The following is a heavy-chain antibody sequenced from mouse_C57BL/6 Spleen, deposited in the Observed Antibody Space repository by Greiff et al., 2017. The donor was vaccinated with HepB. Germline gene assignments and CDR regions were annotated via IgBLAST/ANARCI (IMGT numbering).Heavy chain of an antibody. Sequence: QVQLQQSGPELVKPGASVKISCKASGYAFSSSWMNWVKQRPGKGLEWIGRIYPGDGDTNYNGKFKGKATLTADKSSSTAYMQLSSLTSEDSAVYFCARLEYDYPFAYWGQGTLVTVSA. J-gene: IGHJ3*01. CDR3: ARLEYDYPFAY. CDR2: IYPGDGDT. V-gene: IGHV1-82*01. CDR1: GYAFSSSW. D-gene: IGHD2-4*01.